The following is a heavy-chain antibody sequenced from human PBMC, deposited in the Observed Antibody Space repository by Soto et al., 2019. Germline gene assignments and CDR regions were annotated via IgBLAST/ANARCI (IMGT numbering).Heavy chain of an antibody. CDR2: VGGSGEYT. Sequence: PGGSLRLSCAASGFTFSSYAMIWVRQAPGEGLEWDSDVGGSGEYTYYADSVKGRFTISRDNSKNTVYLQISSLRAEDTAVYYCAKVLTGYYYYFEYWGQGTLVTVSS. CDR1: GFTFSSYA. D-gene: IGHD3-9*01. CDR3: AKVLTGYYYYFEY. V-gene: IGHV3-23*01. J-gene: IGHJ4*02.